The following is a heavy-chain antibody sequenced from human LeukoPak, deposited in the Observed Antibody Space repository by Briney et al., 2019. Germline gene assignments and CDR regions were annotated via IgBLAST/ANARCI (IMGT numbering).Heavy chain of an antibody. D-gene: IGHD6-13*01. CDR1: GGTFSSYA. Sequence: ASVKVSCKASGGTFSSYAISWVRQAPGQGLEWMGWINPNSGETGYAQEFQGRVSMTRDMSISTIYMELARLKSDDTAFYYCARWDGYSSSPDYWGQGSLVTVSS. J-gene: IGHJ4*02. CDR2: INPNSGET. CDR3: ARWDGYSSSPDY. V-gene: IGHV1-2*02.